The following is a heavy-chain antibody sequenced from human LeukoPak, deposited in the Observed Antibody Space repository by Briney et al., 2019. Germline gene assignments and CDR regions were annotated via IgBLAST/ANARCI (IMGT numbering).Heavy chain of an antibody. D-gene: IGHD4-11*01. J-gene: IGHJ4*02. CDR2: ISSSSSTI. V-gene: IGHV3-48*01. CDR1: GFTFSSYS. Sequence: GGSLRLSCAASGFTFSSYSMNWVRQAPGKGLEWVSYISSSSSTIYYADSVKGRFTISRDNAKNSLYLQMNSLRAEDTAVYYCARGRTTVTTWQLDYWGQGTLVTVSS. CDR3: ARGRTTVTTWQLDY.